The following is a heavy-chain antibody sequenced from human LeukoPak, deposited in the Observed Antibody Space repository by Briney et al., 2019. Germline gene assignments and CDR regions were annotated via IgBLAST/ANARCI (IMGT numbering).Heavy chain of an antibody. CDR2: ISSSGSTI. Sequence: GGSLRLSCAASGFTFSDYYMSWIRQAPGKGLEWVSYISSSGSTIYYADSVKGRFTISRDNAKNSLYLQMNSLRAEDTAVYYCARKTVRDGYKQLDHWGQGTLVTVSS. D-gene: IGHD5-24*01. V-gene: IGHV3-11*01. J-gene: IGHJ4*02. CDR1: GFTFSDYY. CDR3: ARKTVRDGYKQLDH.